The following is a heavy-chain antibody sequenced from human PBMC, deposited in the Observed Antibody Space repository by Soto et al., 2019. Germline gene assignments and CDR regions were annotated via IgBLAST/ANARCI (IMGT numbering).Heavy chain of an antibody. CDR2: IYPGDSET. Sequence: PGESLKISCKGSGYNFTTFWIGWVRQMPGKGLEWMGIIYPGDSETKHSPDFEGQVTISADRSTNTAYLQWRSLRASDTAMYYCARLGFPGAIYFDSWGLGTLVTVSS. CDR1: GYNFTTFW. V-gene: IGHV5-51*01. CDR3: ARLGFPGAIYFDS. J-gene: IGHJ4*02.